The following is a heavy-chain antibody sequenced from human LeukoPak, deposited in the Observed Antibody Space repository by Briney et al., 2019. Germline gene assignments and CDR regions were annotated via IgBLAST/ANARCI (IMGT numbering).Heavy chain of an antibody. CDR2: FDPEDGET. CDR3: ARVGVDYGGNSPLLVY. D-gene: IGHD4-23*01. CDR1: GYTLTELS. J-gene: IGHJ4*02. V-gene: IGHV1-24*01. Sequence: ASVKVSCKVSGYTLTELSMHWVRQAPGKGLEWMGGFDPEDGETIYAQKFQGRVTMTEDTSTDTAYMELSSLRSEDTAVYYCARVGVDYGGNSPLLVYWGQGTLVTVSS.